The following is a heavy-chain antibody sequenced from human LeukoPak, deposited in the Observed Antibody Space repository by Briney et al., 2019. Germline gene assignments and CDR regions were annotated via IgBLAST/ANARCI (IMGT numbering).Heavy chain of an antibody. D-gene: IGHD5-12*01. J-gene: IGHJ4*02. Sequence: ASVKVSCKASGYTFTSYGISWVRQAPGQGLEWMGWISAYNGNTNYAQKLQGRVTMTTDTSTSTAYMELRSLRSDDTAVYYCARLPPVVYGGYANDYWGQGTLVTVSS. CDR2: ISAYNGNT. V-gene: IGHV1-18*01. CDR1: GYTFTSYG. CDR3: ARLPPVVYGGYANDY.